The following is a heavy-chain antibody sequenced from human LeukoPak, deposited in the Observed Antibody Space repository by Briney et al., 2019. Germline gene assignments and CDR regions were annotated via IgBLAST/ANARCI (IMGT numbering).Heavy chain of an antibody. V-gene: IGHV1-18*01. CDR1: GYSFTSYD. D-gene: IGHD2-15*01. Sequence: VASVKVSCKTSGYSFTSYDISWVRQAPGQGLGGMGWISGYNGNTNYAQKLQGRVTLTTDTPTSTVYMELRSLRSDDTAVYYCARVVVGAGMKWFDSWGQGTLVTVSS. J-gene: IGHJ5*01. CDR3: ARVVVGAGMKWFDS. CDR2: ISGYNGNT.